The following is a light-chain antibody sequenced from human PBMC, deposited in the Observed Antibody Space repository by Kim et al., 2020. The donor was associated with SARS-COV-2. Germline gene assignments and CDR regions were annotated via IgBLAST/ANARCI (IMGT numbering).Light chain of an antibody. V-gene: IGKV1-5*03. CDR3: QQYDLYPYT. Sequence: GDRVTISCRASHSISTWLVWFQQKPGKAPTLLIYKASNLQSGVPSRFSGSGSGTEFTLTISSLQPDDFATYFCQQYDLYPYTFGQGTKL. CDR1: HSISTW. J-gene: IGKJ2*01. CDR2: KAS.